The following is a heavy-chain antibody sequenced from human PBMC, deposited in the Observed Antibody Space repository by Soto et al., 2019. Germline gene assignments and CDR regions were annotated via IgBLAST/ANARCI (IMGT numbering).Heavy chain of an antibody. CDR1: GFTFTNAW. Sequence: EVQLVESGGGLVKPGGSLRLSCAASGFTFTNAWMNWVRQAPGKGLEWIGRIKSKVDGGTTEYAAPVKVRFNISRDDSKTTLYLQMKSLKTEDTAVYFCTTDLVVPHNHQYFGMDVWGQGTTVTVSS. J-gene: IGHJ6*02. CDR3: TTDLVVPHNHQYFGMDV. V-gene: IGHV3-15*01. CDR2: IKSKVDGGTT. D-gene: IGHD2-2*01.